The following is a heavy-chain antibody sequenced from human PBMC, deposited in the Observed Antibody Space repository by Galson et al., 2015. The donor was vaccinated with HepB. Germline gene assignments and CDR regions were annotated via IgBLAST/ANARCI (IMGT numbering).Heavy chain of an antibody. V-gene: IGHV3-23*01. CDR3: AKVGLGDCSGGSGYSLDS. CDR1: GFTFSGYA. J-gene: IGHJ4*02. CDR2: INGYGGST. Sequence: SLRLSCAASGFTFSGYAMSWARQAPGKGLEWVSSINGYGGSTYYAASVKGRFTISRDNSKNTVHLQINSLRAEDTAVYYCAKVGLGDCSGGSGYSLDSWGQGTRVTVSS. D-gene: IGHD2-15*01.